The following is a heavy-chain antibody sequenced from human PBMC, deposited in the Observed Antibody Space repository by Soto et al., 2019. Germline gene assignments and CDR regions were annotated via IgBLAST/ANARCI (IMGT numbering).Heavy chain of an antibody. D-gene: IGHD4-17*01. V-gene: IGHV3-23*01. CDR1: GFTFSSYA. CDR2: ISGSGGST. CDR3: AKEPAHTVTADY. J-gene: IGHJ4*02. Sequence: GESLKISCAASGFTFSSYAMSWVRQAPGKGLEWVSAISGSGGSTYYADSVKGRFTISRDNSKNTLYLQMNSLRAEDTAVYYCAKEPAHTVTADYWGQGTLVTVSS.